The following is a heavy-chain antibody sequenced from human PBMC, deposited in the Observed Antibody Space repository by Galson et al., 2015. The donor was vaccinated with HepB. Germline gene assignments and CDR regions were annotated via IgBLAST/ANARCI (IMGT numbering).Heavy chain of an antibody. CDR3: ARVGTYSYASSGYYLSKPFDY. Sequence: SLRLSCAASGFTFANHAMTWVRQAPGKGLEWVSTVSGSGGTTYYAHSVKGRFTISRDNSKNTLSLQMDSLRAEDTATYFCARVGTYSYASSGYYLSKPFDYWRQGNLVTVSS. CDR2: VSGSGGTT. D-gene: IGHD3-22*01. J-gene: IGHJ4*02. CDR1: GFTFANHA. V-gene: IGHV3-23*01.